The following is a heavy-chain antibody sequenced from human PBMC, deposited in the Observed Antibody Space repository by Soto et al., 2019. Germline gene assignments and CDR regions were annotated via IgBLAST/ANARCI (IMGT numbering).Heavy chain of an antibody. CDR1: GFTFDDYG. CDR2: INWNGGST. J-gene: IGHJ6*03. D-gene: IGHD3-9*01. V-gene: IGHV3-20*01. Sequence: EVQLVESGGGVVRPGGSLRLSCAASGFTFDDYGMSWVRQAPGKGLEWVSGINWNGGSTGYADSVKGRFTISRDNAKNSLYLQMNSLRADDTALYHCARERSYFDDYYYYMDVWGKGTTVTVSS. CDR3: ARERSYFDDYYYYMDV.